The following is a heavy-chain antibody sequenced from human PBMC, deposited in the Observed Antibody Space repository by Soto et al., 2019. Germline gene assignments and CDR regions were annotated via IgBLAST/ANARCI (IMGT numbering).Heavy chain of an antibody. CDR2: INAGNGNT. V-gene: IGHV1-3*01. CDR1: GYTFTSYA. D-gene: IGHD4-17*01. CDR3: ARTVGYYYGMDV. Sequence: QVQLVQSGAEVKKPGASVKVSCKASGYTFTSYAMHWVRQTPGQRLEWMGWINAGNGNTKYSQKFQGRVTITRDTSASTAYMELSSLRSEDTAVYYCARTVGYYYGMDVWGQGTTVTVSS. J-gene: IGHJ6*02.